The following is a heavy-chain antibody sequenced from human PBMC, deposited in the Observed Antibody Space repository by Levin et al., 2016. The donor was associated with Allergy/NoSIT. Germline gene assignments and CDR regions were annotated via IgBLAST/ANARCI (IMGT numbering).Heavy chain of an antibody. CDR1: GDSITNHH. J-gene: IGHJ6*02. V-gene: IGHV4-59*11. D-gene: IGHD3-10*01. Sequence: SETLSLTCSVSGDSITNHHWTWIRQPPGKELEWIGHIYYTGSTNAKPSLKSRVTISIDASKKLFFLKLNSVTAANTAVYYCARDASLGMDVWGPGTTVTVSS. CDR3: ARDASLGMDV. CDR2: IYYTGST.